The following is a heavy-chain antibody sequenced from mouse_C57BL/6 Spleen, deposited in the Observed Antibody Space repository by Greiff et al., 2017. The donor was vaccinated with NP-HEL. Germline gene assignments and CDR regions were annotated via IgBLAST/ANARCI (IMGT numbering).Heavy chain of an antibody. CDR2: ISYSGST. Sequence: EVKLQESGPGMVKPSQSLSLTCTVTGYSITSGYDWHWIRHSPGNKLEWMGYISYSGSTNYNPSLKSRISITHDTSKNHFFLKLNSVTTEDTATYYCARAYYYGSSYGAMGYWGQGTSVTVSS. V-gene: IGHV3-1*01. CDR3: ARAYYYGSSYGAMGY. D-gene: IGHD1-1*01. CDR1: GYSITSGYD. J-gene: IGHJ4*01.